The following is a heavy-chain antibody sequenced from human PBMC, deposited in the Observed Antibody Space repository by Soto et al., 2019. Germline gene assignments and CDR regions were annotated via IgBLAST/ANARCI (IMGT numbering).Heavy chain of an antibody. CDR2: IRGSGGST. D-gene: IGHD6-6*01. CDR3: AQGWGIAARPNLYLN. V-gene: IGHV3-23*01. J-gene: IGHJ4*02. Sequence: EVQLLESGGGLVQPGGSLRLSCAASGFTFSSYAMSWVRQAPGKGLEWVSAIRGSGGSTYYADSVKGRFTISRDNSKNTLYLQMNSLRAEDTAVYYCAQGWGIAARPNLYLNWGQGTLVTVSS. CDR1: GFTFSSYA.